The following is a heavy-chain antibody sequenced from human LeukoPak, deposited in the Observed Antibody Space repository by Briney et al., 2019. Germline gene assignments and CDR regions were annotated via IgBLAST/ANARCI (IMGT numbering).Heavy chain of an antibody. V-gene: IGHV3-23*01. D-gene: IGHD3-3*01. CDR1: GFAFGSEA. CDR2: ISPGGGTT. Sequence: GGSLRLSCAVSGFAFGSEAMSWVRQSPARGLEWVASISPGGGTTYYADYVKGRFTISRDNSKNSLFVQMNSLRAEDTAVYFCANLIFGVITRFDYWGQGTLVTVSS. J-gene: IGHJ4*02. CDR3: ANLIFGVITRFDY.